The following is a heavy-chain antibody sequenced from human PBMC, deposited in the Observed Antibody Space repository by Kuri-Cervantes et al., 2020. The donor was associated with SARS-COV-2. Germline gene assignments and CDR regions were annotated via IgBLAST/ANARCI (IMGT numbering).Heavy chain of an antibody. CDR2: ISAYNGNT. V-gene: IGHV1-18*01. J-gene: IGHJ4*01. CDR3: ARDRGSSGAGLGDY. D-gene: IGHD6-6*01. CDR1: GYTFTSYG. Sequence: ASVKVSCKDSGYTFTSYGISWVRQAPGQGLEWMGWISAYNGNTNYAQKPQGRVTMTTDTSTSTAYMELRSLRSEDTAVYYCARDRGSSGAGLGDYWGQGTLVTASS.